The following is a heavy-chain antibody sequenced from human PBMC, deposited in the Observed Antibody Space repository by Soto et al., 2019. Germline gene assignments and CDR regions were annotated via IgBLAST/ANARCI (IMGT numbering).Heavy chain of an antibody. CDR3: ARLVVAGTHYFDN. Sequence: QVQLVESGGGLGKPGGSLRLSCAASGFSFSDYYMSWIRQAPGKGLECVSYITHSGSIIHYADSVKGRFTISRDNTKNSLYLQMNSLRAEDTAVYYCARLVVAGTHYFDNWGQGTLVTVSS. CDR1: GFSFSDYY. D-gene: IGHD6-19*01. V-gene: IGHV3-11*01. CDR2: ITHSGSII. J-gene: IGHJ4*02.